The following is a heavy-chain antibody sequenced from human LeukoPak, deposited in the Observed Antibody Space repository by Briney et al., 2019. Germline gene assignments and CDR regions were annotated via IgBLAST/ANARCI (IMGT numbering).Heavy chain of an antibody. D-gene: IGHD6-19*01. J-gene: IGHJ5*02. Sequence: GGSLRLSCAASGVTFSSYAMSWVRQAPGKGLEWVSASGSGGSTYYADSVKGRFTISRDNSKNTLYLQMNSLRAEDTAVYYCAKDRDSSGWPKNWFDPWGQGTLVTVSS. V-gene: IGHV3-23*01. CDR2: SGSGGST. CDR1: GVTFSSYA. CDR3: AKDRDSSGWPKNWFDP.